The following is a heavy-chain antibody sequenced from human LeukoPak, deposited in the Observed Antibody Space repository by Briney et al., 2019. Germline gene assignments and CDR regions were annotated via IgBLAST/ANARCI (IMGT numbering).Heavy chain of an antibody. D-gene: IGHD3-22*01. J-gene: IGHJ4*02. Sequence: TGGSLRLSCAASGFTFSIYAMSWVRQAPGKGLEWVSAISGSGDSTYYADSVKGRLTISRDNSKNTLYLQMNSPRADDTAVYYCARRTGPIGYYPPDDYWGQGTLVTVSS. CDR3: ARRTGPIGYYPPDDY. V-gene: IGHV3-23*01. CDR2: ISGSGDST. CDR1: GFTFSIYA.